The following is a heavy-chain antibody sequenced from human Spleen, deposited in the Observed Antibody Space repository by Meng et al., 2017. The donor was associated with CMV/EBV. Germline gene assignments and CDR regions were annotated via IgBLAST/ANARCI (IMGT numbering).Heavy chain of an antibody. Sequence: GSLRLSCTVSGGSISSYYWSWIRQPPGKGLEWIGYIYYSGSTYYNPSLKSRVTISVDTSKNQFSLKLSSVTAADTAVYYCARGSVCSSTSCYPYYYYGMDVWGQGTTVTVSS. V-gene: IGHV4-59*08. J-gene: IGHJ6*02. CDR2: IYYSGST. D-gene: IGHD2-2*01. CDR1: GGSISSYY. CDR3: ARGSVCSSTSCYPYYYYGMDV.